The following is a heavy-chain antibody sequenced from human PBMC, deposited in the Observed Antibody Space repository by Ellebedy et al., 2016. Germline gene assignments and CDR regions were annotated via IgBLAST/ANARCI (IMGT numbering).Heavy chain of an antibody. Sequence: ASVKVSCKTSGYTFTSYDINWVRQATGQGLEWIGWMNPNSSNTGYAQKFQGRVTMTRNTSISTAYMELSSLRSEDTAVYYCARDLVRGSYYYGMDVWGQGTTVTVSS. CDR1: GYTFTSYD. CDR2: MNPNSSNT. V-gene: IGHV1-8*01. CDR3: ARDLVRGSYYYGMDV. D-gene: IGHD3-10*01. J-gene: IGHJ6*02.